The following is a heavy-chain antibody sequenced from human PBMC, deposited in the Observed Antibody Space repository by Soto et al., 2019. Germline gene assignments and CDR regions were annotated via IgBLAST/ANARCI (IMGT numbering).Heavy chain of an antibody. Sequence: SLRLSCAASGFTFSSYGMHWVRQAPGKGLEWVAVISYDGSNKYYADSVKGRFTISRDNSKNTLYLQMNSLRAEDTAVYYCAKDFGYCTNGVCYESDYWGQGTLVTVSS. D-gene: IGHD2-8*01. V-gene: IGHV3-30*18. CDR3: AKDFGYCTNGVCYESDY. CDR1: GFTFSSYG. J-gene: IGHJ4*02. CDR2: ISYDGSNK.